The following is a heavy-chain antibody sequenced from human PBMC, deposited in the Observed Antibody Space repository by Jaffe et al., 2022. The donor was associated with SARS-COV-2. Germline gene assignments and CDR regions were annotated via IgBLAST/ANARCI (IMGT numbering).Heavy chain of an antibody. Sequence: QVQLVESGGGVVQPGRSLRLSCAASGFTFSSYGMHWVRQAPGKGLEWVAVIWYDGSNKYYADSVKGRFTISRDNSKNTLYLQMNSLRAEDTAVYYCARDRADSGSYYGASYGMDVWGQGTTVTVSS. CDR1: GFTFSSYG. CDR2: IWYDGSNK. D-gene: IGHD1-26*01. CDR3: ARDRADSGSYYGASYGMDV. J-gene: IGHJ6*02. V-gene: IGHV3-33*01.